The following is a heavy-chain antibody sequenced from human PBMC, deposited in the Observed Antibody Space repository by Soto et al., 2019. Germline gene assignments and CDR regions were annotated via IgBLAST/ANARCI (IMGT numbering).Heavy chain of an antibody. Sequence: EVQLVESGGGLVQPGRSLRLSCAASGFTFDDYAMHWVRQAPGKGLEWVSGISWNSGSIGYADSVKGRFTISRDNAKNSLYLQMNSLRAEDTALYYCAKDRRETTGSYGIDVWGQGTTVTVSS. CDR3: AKDRRETTGSYGIDV. D-gene: IGHD3-10*01. CDR2: ISWNSGSI. CDR1: GFTFDDYA. V-gene: IGHV3-9*01. J-gene: IGHJ6*02.